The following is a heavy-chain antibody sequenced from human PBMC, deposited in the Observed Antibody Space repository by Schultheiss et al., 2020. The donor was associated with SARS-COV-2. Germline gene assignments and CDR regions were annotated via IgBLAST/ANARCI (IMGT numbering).Heavy chain of an antibody. D-gene: IGHD2-15*01. J-gene: IGHJ4*02. CDR1: GFSLSTSGMC. Sequence: SGPTLVKPTQTLTLTCTFSGFSLSTSGMCVSWIRQHPGKGLEWIGYIYYSGSTNYNPSLKSRVTISVDTSKNQFSLKLSSVTAADTAVYYCARVHIVVVVAATGSDYFDYWGQGTLVTVSS. CDR3: ARVHIVVVVAATGSDYFDY. CDR2: IYYSGST. V-gene: IGHV4-31*03.